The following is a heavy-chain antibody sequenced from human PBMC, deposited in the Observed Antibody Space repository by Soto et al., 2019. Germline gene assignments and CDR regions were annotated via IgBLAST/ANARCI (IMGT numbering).Heavy chain of an antibody. D-gene: IGHD3-3*01. J-gene: IGHJ4*02. Sequence: QVQLQESGPGLVKPSETLSLTCTVSGGSISSYYWSWIRQPPGKGLEWIGYIYYSGSTNYNPSLKCGFTISGDTSKNHFSRRLGSVSGGDRGVYYWAGGQNFFGSGYRGVDYWGRGALIPVP. CDR2: IYYSGST. CDR3: AGGQNFFGSGYRGVDY. V-gene: IGHV4-59*01. CDR1: GGSISSYY.